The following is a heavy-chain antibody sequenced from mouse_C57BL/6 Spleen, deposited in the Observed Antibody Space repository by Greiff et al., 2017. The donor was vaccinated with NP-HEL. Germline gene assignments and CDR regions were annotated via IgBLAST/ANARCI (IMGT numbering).Heavy chain of an antibody. D-gene: IGHD1-1*02. CDR2: ISYDGSN. J-gene: IGHJ3*01. CDR3: ARNAMGSWFAY. CDR1: GYSITSGYY. V-gene: IGHV3-6*01. Sequence: DVQLQESGPGLVKPSQSLSLTCSVTGYSITSGYYWNWIRQFPGNKLEWMGYISYDGSNNYNPSLKNRISIARDTSKNQFFLKLNSVTTEDTATYYCARNAMGSWFAYWGQGTLVTVSA.